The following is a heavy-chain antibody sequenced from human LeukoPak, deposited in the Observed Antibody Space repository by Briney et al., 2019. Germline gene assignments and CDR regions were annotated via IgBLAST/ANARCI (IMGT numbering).Heavy chain of an antibody. CDR2: ISAYNGNT. CDR3: ARDWGDTVTYEFDY. J-gene: IGHJ4*02. V-gene: IGHV1-18*01. CDR1: GYTFTSYG. Sequence: ASVKVSCKASGYTFTSYGISWVRQAPGQGLEWMGWISAYNGNTNYAQKLQGRVTMTRDTSTSTVYMELSSLRSEDTAVYYCARDWGDTVTYEFDYWGQGTLVTVSS. D-gene: IGHD4-17*01.